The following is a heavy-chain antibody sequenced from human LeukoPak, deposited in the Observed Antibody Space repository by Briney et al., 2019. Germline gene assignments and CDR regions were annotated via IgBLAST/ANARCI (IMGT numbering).Heavy chain of an antibody. D-gene: IGHD3-22*01. CDR1: GVTLSNYA. Sequence: GGSLRLSCVASGVTLSNYAMSWVRQAPGKGLEWVSAISGSGGSTYYADSVKGRFTISRDNSKSTLFLQMNSLRAEDTAVYYCAKERSYYHRVFDPWGQGTLVTVSS. J-gene: IGHJ5*02. CDR3: AKERSYYHRVFDP. V-gene: IGHV3-23*01. CDR2: ISGSGGST.